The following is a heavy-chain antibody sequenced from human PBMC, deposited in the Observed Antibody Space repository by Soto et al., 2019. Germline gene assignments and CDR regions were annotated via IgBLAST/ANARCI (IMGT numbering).Heavy chain of an antibody. CDR2: IDPSDSYT. V-gene: IGHV5-10-1*01. CDR3: ATGPRGTTPRSDY. J-gene: IGHJ4*02. Sequence: PGESLKISCNGSGYSFATYWISWVRQMPGKGLEWMGRIDPSDSYTNYSPSFQGHVTISGDKSISTAYLQWSSLKASDTAMYYCATGPRGTTPRSDYWGQGTLVTVFS. CDR1: GYSFATYW.